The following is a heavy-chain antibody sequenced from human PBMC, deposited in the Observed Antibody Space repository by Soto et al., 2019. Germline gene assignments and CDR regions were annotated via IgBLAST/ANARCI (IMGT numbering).Heavy chain of an antibody. Sequence: GGSLRLSCAASELTFSSYGMNWVRQAPGKGLEWVSAISSSTSFIHYADSVKGRFTISRDNAKNSLYLEMTSLRPNDTALYFCAKAREYNSALDHWGQGILVTVSS. CDR3: AKAREYNSALDH. D-gene: IGHD1-1*01. CDR2: ISSSTSFI. J-gene: IGHJ4*02. CDR1: ELTFSSYG. V-gene: IGHV3-21*04.